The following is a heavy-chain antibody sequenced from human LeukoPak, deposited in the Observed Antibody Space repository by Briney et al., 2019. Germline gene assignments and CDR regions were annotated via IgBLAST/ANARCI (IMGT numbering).Heavy chain of an antibody. CDR3: AGGGSYGDYNNWFDP. D-gene: IGHD4-17*01. CDR2: ISKSSSTI. Sequence: TGGSLRLSCAASGFTFSTYAMNWVRQAPGKGLEWVSYISKSSSTIYYADSVKGRFAISRDNTKNSLYLQMNSPRDEDTAVYYCAGGGSYGDYNNWFDPWGQGTLVTVSS. J-gene: IGHJ5*02. CDR1: GFTFSTYA. V-gene: IGHV3-48*02.